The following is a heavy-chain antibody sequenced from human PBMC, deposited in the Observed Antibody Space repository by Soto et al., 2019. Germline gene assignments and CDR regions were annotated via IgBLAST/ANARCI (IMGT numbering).Heavy chain of an antibody. Sequence: EVQLVESGGGLVQPGGSLRLSCEASGFTLIHYDMHWVRQGTGKGLEWVSGISAAGHPDYADSVEARFTISRENAQNSFFLQMNSLRVGDTAVYYCARTDRDFYGLDVWGQGTTVIVSS. V-gene: IGHV3-13*05. CDR2: ISAAGHP. CDR3: ARTDRDFYGLDV. J-gene: IGHJ6*02. CDR1: GFTLIHYD.